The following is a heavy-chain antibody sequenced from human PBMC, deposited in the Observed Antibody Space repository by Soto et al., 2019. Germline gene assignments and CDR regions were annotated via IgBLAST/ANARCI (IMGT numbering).Heavy chain of an antibody. CDR3: ARVGVSTHFDS. CDR1: GGSISSYY. V-gene: IGHV4-59*08. CDR2: IYYSGST. Sequence: SETLSLTCTVSGGSISSYYWSWIRQPPGKGLEWIGYIYYSGSTNYNPSLKSRVTISVDTSKNQFSLKLSSVTAADTAVYYCARVGVSTHFDSWGQGTLVTVSS. D-gene: IGHD3-3*01. J-gene: IGHJ4*02.